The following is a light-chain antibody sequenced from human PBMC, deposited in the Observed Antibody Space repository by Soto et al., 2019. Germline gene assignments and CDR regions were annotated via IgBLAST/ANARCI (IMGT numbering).Light chain of an antibody. V-gene: IGKV3-20*01. CDR1: QRISSTY. Sequence: EIVLTQSPGTLSLSPEERATLSCRASQRISSTYLAWYHQKPGQAPRLLIYGASIRATGIPDRFNGSGSGTDFTLTISRLEPEDFAVYYCQQYGRSHTFGGGTKVEIK. CDR2: GAS. J-gene: IGKJ4*01. CDR3: QQYGRSHT.